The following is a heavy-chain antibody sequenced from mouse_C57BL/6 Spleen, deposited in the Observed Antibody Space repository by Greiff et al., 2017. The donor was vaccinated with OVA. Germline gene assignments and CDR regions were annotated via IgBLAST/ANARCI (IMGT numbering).Heavy chain of an antibody. Sequence: QVQLQQSGPGLVQPSQSLSITCTVSGFSLTSYGVHWVRQSPGKGLEWLGVIWRGGSTDYNAAFMSRLSITKDNSKSQVFFKMNSLQADDTAIYYCAKEGDYDGGAMDYWGQGTSVTVSS. CDR1: GFSLTSYG. CDR3: AKEGDYDGGAMDY. D-gene: IGHD2-4*01. V-gene: IGHV2-5*01. CDR2: IWRGGST. J-gene: IGHJ4*01.